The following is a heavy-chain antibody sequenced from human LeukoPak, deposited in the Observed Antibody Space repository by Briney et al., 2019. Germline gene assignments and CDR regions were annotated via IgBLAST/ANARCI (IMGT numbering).Heavy chain of an antibody. CDR2: ISGSGGST. V-gene: IGHV3-23*01. CDR3: AYLTLYSSGWTRFDY. J-gene: IGHJ4*02. Sequence: GGSLRLSCAVSGFTFSSYAMSCARHAPGRGVEWVSHISGSGGSTYYADSVKGRFTISRDNSKNTLYLQMNSLRAEDTAVYYCAYLTLYSSGWTRFDYWGQGTLVTVPS. D-gene: IGHD6-19*01. CDR1: GFTFSSYA.